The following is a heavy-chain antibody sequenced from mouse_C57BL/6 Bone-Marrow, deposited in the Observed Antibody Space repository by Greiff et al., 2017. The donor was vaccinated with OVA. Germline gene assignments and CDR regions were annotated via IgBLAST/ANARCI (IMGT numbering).Heavy chain of an antibody. CDR2: IYPRSGNT. J-gene: IGHJ1*03. CDR1: GYTFTSYG. V-gene: IGHV1-81*01. CDR3: AREVRHWYFDV. Sequence: QVQLQQSGAELARHGASVKLSCKASGYTFTSYGISWVKQRTGQGLEWIGEIYPRSGNTYYNEKFKGKATLTADKSSSTAYMELRSLTSEDSAVYFCAREVRHWYFDVWGTGTTVTVSS. D-gene: IGHD2-14*01.